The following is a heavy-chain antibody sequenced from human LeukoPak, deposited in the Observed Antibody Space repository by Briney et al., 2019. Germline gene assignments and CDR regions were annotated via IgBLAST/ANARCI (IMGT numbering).Heavy chain of an antibody. D-gene: IGHD6-13*01. J-gene: IGHJ5*02. V-gene: IGHV4-59*08. CDR2: MFYSGGT. CDR1: GGSTTPYY. Sequence: SETLSLTCTVSGGSTTPYYRTWTRQPPGKGLEWIGYMFYSGGTNYNPSLKSRVIMSVDTSKNQFSLKLSSVTAADTAVYYCARHPSASSWYDNWGQGILVTVSS. CDR3: ARHPSASSWYDN.